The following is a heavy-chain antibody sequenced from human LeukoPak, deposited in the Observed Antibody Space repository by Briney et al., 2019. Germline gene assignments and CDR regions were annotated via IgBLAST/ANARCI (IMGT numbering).Heavy chain of an antibody. D-gene: IGHD3-3*01. CDR1: GFTFSSYA. V-gene: IGHV3-30-3*01. J-gene: IGHJ4*02. Sequence: GGSLRLSCAASGFTFSSYAMHWVRQAPGKGLEWVAVISYDGSNKYYADSVKGRFTISRDNSKNTLYLQMNSLRAEDTAVYYCARLAITKELNYDFWSGIDYWGQGTLVSVSS. CDR3: ARLAITKELNYDFWSGIDY. CDR2: ISYDGSNK.